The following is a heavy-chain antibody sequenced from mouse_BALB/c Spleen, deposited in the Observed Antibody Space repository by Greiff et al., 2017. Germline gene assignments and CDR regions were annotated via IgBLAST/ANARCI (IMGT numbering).Heavy chain of an antibody. J-gene: IGHJ4*01. CDR1: GYTFTSYT. V-gene: IGHV1-4*01. CDR3: AKGITTVVATKNYAMDY. D-gene: IGHD1-1*01. Sequence: QVQLQQSGAELARPGASVKMSCKASGYTFTSYTMHWVKQRPGQGLEWIGYINPSSGYTNYNQKFKDKATLTADKSSSTAYMQLSSLTSEDSAVYYGAKGITTVVATKNYAMDYWGQGTSVTVSS. CDR2: INPSSGYT.